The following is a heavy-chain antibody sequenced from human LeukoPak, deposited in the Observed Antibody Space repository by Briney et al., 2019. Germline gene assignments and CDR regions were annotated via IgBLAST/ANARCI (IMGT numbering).Heavy chain of an antibody. J-gene: IGHJ5*02. CDR3: ARGPSAESAWFDP. V-gene: IGHV4-34*01. Sequence: PSETLSLTCAVYGGSFSGYYWSWIRQPPGKGLEWIGEINHSGSTNYNPSLKSRVTISVDTSKNQFSLKLSSVTAADTAVYYCARGPSAESAWFDPWGQGTLVTVSS. CDR1: GGSFSGYY. CDR2: INHSGST.